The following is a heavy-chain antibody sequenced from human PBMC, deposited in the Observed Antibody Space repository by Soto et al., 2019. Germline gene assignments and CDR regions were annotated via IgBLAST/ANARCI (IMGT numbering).Heavy chain of an antibody. CDR2: IIPIFGTA. Sequence: SVKVSCKASGGTFSSYAISWVRQAPGQGLEWMGGIIPIFGTANYAQKFQGRVTITADESASTAYMELSSLRSEDTAVYYCARDKGYYGSGSYGWFGPWGQGTLVTVS. J-gene: IGHJ5*02. CDR1: GGTFSSYA. CDR3: ARDKGYYGSGSYGWFGP. D-gene: IGHD3-10*01. V-gene: IGHV1-69*13.